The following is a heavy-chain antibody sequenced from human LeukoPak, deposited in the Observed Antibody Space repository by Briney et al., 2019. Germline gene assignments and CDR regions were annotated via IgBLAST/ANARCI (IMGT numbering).Heavy chain of an antibody. CDR3: ARVYGSGYDFRGAFDI. V-gene: IGHV4-59*01. J-gene: IGHJ3*02. CDR1: GGSISSYY. Sequence: SETLSLTCAVSGGSISSYYWSWIRQPARKGLEWIGYIYYTGSTNYNPSLKSRVTISVDTSKNQFSLKLSSVTAADTAVYYCARVYGSGYDFRGAFDIWGQGTMVTVSS. CDR2: IYYTGST. D-gene: IGHD5-12*01.